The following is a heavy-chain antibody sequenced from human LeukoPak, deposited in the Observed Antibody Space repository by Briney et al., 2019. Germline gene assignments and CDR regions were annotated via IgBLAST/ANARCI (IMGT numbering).Heavy chain of an antibody. CDR1: GFTFSTYA. CDR2: ISNTGLST. Sequence: QPGGSLRLSCAASGFTFSTYAMSWVRQAPGKGLERVSAISNTGLSTYYADFVKGRFTISRDNSKNTLYVQMNSLRAEDTAIYFCAKAPRKTVAGLSGSDFWGQGTRVTVSS. J-gene: IGHJ4*02. V-gene: IGHV3-23*01. D-gene: IGHD6-19*01. CDR3: AKAPRKTVAGLSGSDF.